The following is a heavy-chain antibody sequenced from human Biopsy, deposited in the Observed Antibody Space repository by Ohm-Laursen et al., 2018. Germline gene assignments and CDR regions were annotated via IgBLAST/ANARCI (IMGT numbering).Heavy chain of an antibody. J-gene: IGHJ3*02. CDR2: ISTYNDDT. Sequence: ASVKVSCKTSGYTFTAYGISWVRQAPGQGLECMGWISTYNDDTNIAQKFQGRVSMTTDTSTRTAYMELRSLRSGDTAIYFCARDPGYDFWSGSDPFDIWGQGTLVTVS. V-gene: IGHV1-18*04. CDR3: ARDPGYDFWSGSDPFDI. CDR1: GYTFTAYG. D-gene: IGHD3-3*01.